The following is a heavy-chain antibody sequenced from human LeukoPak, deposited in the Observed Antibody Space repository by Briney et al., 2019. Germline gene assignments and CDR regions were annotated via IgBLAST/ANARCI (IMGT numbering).Heavy chain of an antibody. CDR3: SSRSAEASKGGLDL. D-gene: IGHD1-14*01. V-gene: IGHV4-39*02. CDR1: GGSISSSTYY. J-gene: IGHJ4*02. Sequence: NPSETLSLTCTVSGGSISSSTYYWGWIRQPPGKGLEWIGAIYYTGTTYYNPSLRSRVTVSVDTSKNHFSLNLRSVTAADTALYYRSSRSAEASKGGLDLWGPGTLGNVSS. CDR2: IYYTGTT.